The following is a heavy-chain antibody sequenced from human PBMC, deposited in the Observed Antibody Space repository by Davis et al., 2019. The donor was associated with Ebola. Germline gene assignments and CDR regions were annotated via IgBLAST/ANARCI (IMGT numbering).Heavy chain of an antibody. V-gene: IGHV3-21*01. CDR2: ISSSSNYI. D-gene: IGHD6-19*01. CDR3: AGGESGWDASDI. J-gene: IGHJ3*02. CDR1: GFTFSSYS. Sequence: PGGSLRLSCAASGFTFSSYSMNWVRQAPGKGLEWVSFISSSSNYIYYADSVKVRFTTSRDNAKNSLYLQMNTLRAEDTAVYYCAGGESGWDASDIWGRGTMVTVSS.